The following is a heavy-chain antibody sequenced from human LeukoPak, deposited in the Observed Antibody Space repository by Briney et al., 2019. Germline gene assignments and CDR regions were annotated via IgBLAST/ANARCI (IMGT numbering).Heavy chain of an antibody. D-gene: IGHD2-15*01. CDR2: INPNSGGT. CDR1: GYTFTGYY. V-gene: IGHV1-2*02. J-gene: IGHJ4*02. CDR3: AREVIAVAATRDDY. Sequence: GASVKVSCKASGYTFTGYYMHWVRQAPGQGLEWMGWINPNSGGTNYAQKFQGRVTMTRDTSISTAYMELSRLRSDDTAVYYCAREVIAVAATRDDYWGQGTLVTVSS.